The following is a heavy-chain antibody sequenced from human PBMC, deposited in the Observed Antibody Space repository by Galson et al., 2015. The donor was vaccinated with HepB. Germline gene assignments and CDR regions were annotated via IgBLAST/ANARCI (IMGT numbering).Heavy chain of an antibody. CDR3: AREEAAAEPAGFQH. J-gene: IGHJ1*01. CDR1: GYTFTGYY. CDR2: INPNSGGT. V-gene: IGHV1-2*04. D-gene: IGHD6-13*01. Sequence: SVKVSCKASGYTFTGYYMHWVRQAPGQGLEWMGWINPNSGGTNYAQKFQGWVTMTRDTSISTAYMELSRLRSDDTAVYYCAREEAAAEPAGFQHWGQGTLVTVSS.